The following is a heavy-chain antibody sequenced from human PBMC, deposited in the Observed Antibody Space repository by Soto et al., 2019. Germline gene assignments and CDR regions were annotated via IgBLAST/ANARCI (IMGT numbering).Heavy chain of an antibody. CDR1: GFTFDDYA. Sequence: GGSLRLSCAASGFTFDDYAMHWVRQAPGKGLEWVSGISWNSGSIGYADSVKGRFTISRDNAKNSLYLQMNSLRAEDTALYYCAKGRDYDTVTFFDYWGQGTLVTVSS. D-gene: IGHD4-17*01. CDR3: AKGRDYDTVTFFDY. V-gene: IGHV3-9*01. J-gene: IGHJ4*02. CDR2: ISWNSGSI.